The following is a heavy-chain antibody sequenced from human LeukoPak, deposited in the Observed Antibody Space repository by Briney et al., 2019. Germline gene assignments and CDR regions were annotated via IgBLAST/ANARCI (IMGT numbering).Heavy chain of an antibody. J-gene: IGHJ4*02. D-gene: IGHD6-13*01. CDR3: ASGSGSSSWYDLGALDY. Sequence: GASVKVSCKASGYTFTSYGISWVRQAPGQGLEWMGWISAYNGNTNYAQKLQGRVTITADESTSTAYMELSSLRSEDTAVYYCASGSGSSSWYDLGALDYWGQGTLVTVSS. V-gene: IGHV1-18*01. CDR1: GYTFTSYG. CDR2: ISAYNGNT.